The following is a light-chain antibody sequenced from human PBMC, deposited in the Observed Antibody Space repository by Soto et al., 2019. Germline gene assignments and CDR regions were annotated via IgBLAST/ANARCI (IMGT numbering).Light chain of an antibody. J-gene: IGLJ2*01. V-gene: IGLV1-44*01. Sequence: QSVLTQPPSASGTPGQRVTISCSGSSSNIGSNTVNWYQQLPGTAPKLLIYSNNQRPSGVPDRFSGSKSGTSASLAIGGLQSEDEADYYCATWDDSLYGFVVFGGGTQLTVL. CDR2: SNN. CDR1: SSNIGSNT. CDR3: ATWDDSLYGFVV.